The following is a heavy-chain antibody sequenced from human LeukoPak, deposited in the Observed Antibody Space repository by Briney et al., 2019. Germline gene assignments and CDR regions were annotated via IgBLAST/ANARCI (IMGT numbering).Heavy chain of an antibody. CDR3: ARVGLELRLNWFDP. D-gene: IGHD1-7*01. J-gene: IGHJ5*02. Sequence: SVKVSCKASGGTFSSYAISWVRQAPGQGLEWMGGIIPIFGTANYAQKFQGRVTITADKSTSTAYMELRSLRSDDTAVYYCARVGLELRLNWFDPWGQGTLVTVSS. CDR2: IIPIFGTA. V-gene: IGHV1-69*06. CDR1: GGTFSSYA.